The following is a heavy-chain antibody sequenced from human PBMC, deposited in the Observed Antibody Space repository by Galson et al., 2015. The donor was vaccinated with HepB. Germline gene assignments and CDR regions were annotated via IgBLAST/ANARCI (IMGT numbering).Heavy chain of an antibody. J-gene: IGHJ5*02. CDR1: GFTFSTYW. Sequence: SLRLSCAASGFTFSTYWMHWVRQVPGKGLVWVSHINSDGRSTTYADSVKGRFTISSDNAPNTLYLQLTSLGGEDPAVSHCARMSGSYYGPWFDPWGQRTLFTVSS. CDR3: ARMSGSYYGPWFDP. CDR2: INSDGRST. D-gene: IGHD1-26*01. V-gene: IGHV3-74*01.